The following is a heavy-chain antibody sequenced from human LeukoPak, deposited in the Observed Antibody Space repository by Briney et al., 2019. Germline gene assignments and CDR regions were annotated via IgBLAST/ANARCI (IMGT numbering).Heavy chain of an antibody. V-gene: IGHV4-38-2*01. D-gene: IGHD3-22*01. CDR1: GYSISSGYY. J-gene: IGHJ3*02. CDR3: ARRLYYYDNSGYYNAFDI. CDR2: IYHSGST. Sequence: PETLSLTCAVSGYSISSGYYWGWIRQPPGKGLEWIGSIYHSGSTYYNPSLKSRVTISVDTSKNQFSLKLSSVTAADTAVYYCARRLYYYDNSGYYNAFDIWGQGTMVTVSS.